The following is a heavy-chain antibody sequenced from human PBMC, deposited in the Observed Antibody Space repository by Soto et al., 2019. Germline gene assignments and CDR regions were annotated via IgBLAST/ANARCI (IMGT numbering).Heavy chain of an antibody. CDR1: EYSVTNYL. CDR2: IYPSDSDT. D-gene: IGHD2-2*02. CDR3: ARQYGGRCSSNSCYTEY. V-gene: IGHV5-51*01. J-gene: IGHJ4*01. Sequence: TEYSVTNYLIACVRQMPGKGLEWMGIIYPSDSDTRYTPSFQGQVTISADKSISTAYLQWSSLKASDTAMYYCARQYGGRCSSNSCYTEYWAQGTLVNVSS.